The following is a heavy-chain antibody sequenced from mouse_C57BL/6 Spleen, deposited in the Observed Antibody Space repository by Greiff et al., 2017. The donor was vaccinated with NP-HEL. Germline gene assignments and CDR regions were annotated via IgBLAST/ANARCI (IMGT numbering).Heavy chain of an antibody. V-gene: IGHV1-82*01. J-gene: IGHJ2*01. Sequence: QVQLQQSGPELVKPGASVKISCKASGYAFSSSWMNWVKQRPGKGLEWIGRMYPGDGDTNYNGKFKGKATLTADKSSSTAYMQLSSLTSEDSAVYFCARLGTTVHYWGQGTTLTVSS. CDR3: ARLGTTVHY. CDR1: GYAFSSSW. CDR2: MYPGDGDT. D-gene: IGHD1-1*01.